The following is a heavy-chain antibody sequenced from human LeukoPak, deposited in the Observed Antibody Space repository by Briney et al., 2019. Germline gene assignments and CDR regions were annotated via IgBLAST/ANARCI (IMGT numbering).Heavy chain of an antibody. V-gene: IGHV3-30*02. CDR2: IRYDGSNK. CDR1: GFTFNNAW. CDR3: AKGEHSPKFGYSSSNFDY. D-gene: IGHD6-19*01. Sequence: PGGSLRLSCAASGFTFNNAWMSWVRQAPGKGLEWVAFIRYDGSNKYYADSVKGRFTISRDNSKNTLYLQMNSLRAEDTAVYYCAKGEHSPKFGYSSSNFDYWGQGTLVTVSS. J-gene: IGHJ4*02.